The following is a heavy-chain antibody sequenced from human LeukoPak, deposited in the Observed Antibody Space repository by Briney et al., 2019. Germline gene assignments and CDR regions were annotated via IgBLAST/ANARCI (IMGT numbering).Heavy chain of an antibody. CDR3: AREVSSSWSYYYYGMDV. Sequence: PSETLSLTCAVSGGSISSSNWWSWVRQPPGKGLEWIGEIYHSGSTNYNPSLKSRVTISVDKSKNQFSLKLSSVTAADTAVYYGAREVSSSWSYYYYGMDVWGQGTTVTVSS. D-gene: IGHD6-13*01. CDR2: IYHSGST. J-gene: IGHJ6*02. CDR1: GGSISSSNW. V-gene: IGHV4-4*02.